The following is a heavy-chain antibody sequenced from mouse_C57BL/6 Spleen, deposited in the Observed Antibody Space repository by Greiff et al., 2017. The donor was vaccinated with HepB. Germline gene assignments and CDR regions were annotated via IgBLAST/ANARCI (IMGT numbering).Heavy chain of an antibody. Sequence: EVKLMESGGGLVKPGGSLKLSCAASGFTFSDYGMHWVRQAPEKGLEWVAYISSGSSTIYYADTVKGRFTISRDNAKNTLFLQMTSLRSEDTAMYYCARITTVPWYFDVWGTGTTVTVSS. CDR1: GFTFSDYG. CDR3: ARITTVPWYFDV. J-gene: IGHJ1*03. D-gene: IGHD1-1*01. V-gene: IGHV5-17*01. CDR2: ISSGSSTI.